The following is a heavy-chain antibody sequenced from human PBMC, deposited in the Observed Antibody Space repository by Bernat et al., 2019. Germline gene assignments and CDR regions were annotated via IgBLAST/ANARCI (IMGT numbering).Heavy chain of an antibody. V-gene: IGHV4-59*01. J-gene: IGHJ4*02. D-gene: IGHD3-10*01. CDR2: VSNSGAS. Sequence: QVRLQESGPGLVKPSETLALTCTVSGGSINSFYWSWIRQPPGKGLEWIAYVSNSGASKYNPSLRSRVTISIDTSNNQFSLKLNSVTAADTAVYYCARGGLLWFGDPFDFWGQGTLVTVSS. CDR3: ARGGLLWFGDPFDF. CDR1: GGSINSFY.